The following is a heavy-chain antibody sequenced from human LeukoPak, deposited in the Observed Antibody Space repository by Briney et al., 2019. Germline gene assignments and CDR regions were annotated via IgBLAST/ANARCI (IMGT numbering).Heavy chain of an antibody. Sequence: ASVKVSCKASGYTFTSYAMHWVRQAPGQRLEWMGWINAGNGNTKYSQKFQGRVTITRDTSASTAYMELSSLRSEDTAVYYCASSYRSGWYPNWFAPWGKGTLVTVSS. J-gene: IGHJ5*02. V-gene: IGHV1-3*01. CDR1: GYTFTSYA. CDR2: INAGNGNT. CDR3: ASSYRSGWYPNWFAP. D-gene: IGHD6-19*01.